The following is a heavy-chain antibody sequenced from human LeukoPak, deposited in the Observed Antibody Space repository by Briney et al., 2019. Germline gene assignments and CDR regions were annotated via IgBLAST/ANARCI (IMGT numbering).Heavy chain of an antibody. V-gene: IGHV3-48*01. D-gene: IGHD1-26*01. J-gene: IGHJ4*02. CDR2: ISSSSSTI. CDR1: GFTFSSYS. CDR3: ARDRNSGSLEG. Sequence: GGSLRLSCAASGFTFSSYSMNWVRQAPGKGLEWVSYISSSSSTIYYADSVKGRFTISRDNAKNSLYLQMNSLRAEDTAVYYCARDRNSGSLEGWGQGTLVTVSS.